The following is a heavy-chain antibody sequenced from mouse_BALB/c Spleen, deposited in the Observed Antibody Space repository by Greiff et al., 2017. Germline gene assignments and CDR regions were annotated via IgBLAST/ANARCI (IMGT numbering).Heavy chain of an antibody. V-gene: IGHV5-4*02. J-gene: IGHJ1*01. Sequence: EVMLVESGGGLVKPGGSLKLSCAASGFTFSDYYMYWVRQTPEKRLELVATISDGGSYTYYPDSVKGRFTISRDNAKNNLYLQMSSLKSEDTAMYYCARDSPYGRGYFDVWGAGTTVTVSS. CDR3: ARDSPYGRGYFDV. CDR1: GFTFSDYY. CDR2: ISDGGSYT. D-gene: IGHD2-10*02.